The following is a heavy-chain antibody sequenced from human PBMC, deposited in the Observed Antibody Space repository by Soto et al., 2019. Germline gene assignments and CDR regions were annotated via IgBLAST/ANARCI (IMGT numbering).Heavy chain of an antibody. D-gene: IGHD5-18*01. V-gene: IGHV4-59*01. J-gene: IGHJ4*02. CDR2: IYYSGST. CDR3: ARYTAMVTARKYYFDY. Sequence: PSETLSLTCPVSGGSISSYYWSWIRQPPGKGLEWIGYIYYSGSTNYNPSLKSRVTISVDTSKNQFSLKLSSVTAADTAVYYCARYTAMVTARKYYFDYWGQGTLVTVSS. CDR1: GGSISSYY.